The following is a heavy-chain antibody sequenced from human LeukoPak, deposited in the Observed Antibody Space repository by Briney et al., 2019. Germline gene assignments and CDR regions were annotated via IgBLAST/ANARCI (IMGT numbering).Heavy chain of an antibody. CDR2: IKQDGSER. Sequence: PGGSLRLSCAASGFTYTNYWVRWFRQAPGQGLEWVASIKQDGSERYYVDSVKGRFTISRDNAKNSLFLQLSSLRVENTAVYYCARGSMHVYHLYTDYWGQGTLVTVSS. D-gene: IGHD3-16*01. J-gene: IGHJ4*02. V-gene: IGHV3-7*01. CDR3: ARGSMHVYHLYTDY. CDR1: GFTYTNYW.